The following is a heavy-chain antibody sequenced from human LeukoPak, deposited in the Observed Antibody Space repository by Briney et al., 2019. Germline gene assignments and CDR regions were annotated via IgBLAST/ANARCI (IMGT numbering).Heavy chain of an antibody. V-gene: IGHV1-24*01. D-gene: IGHD4-17*01. CDR1: GYTLTELS. CDR2: FDPEDGET. CDR3: ARDRSQGSDYGAYYYYMDV. J-gene: IGHJ6*03. Sequence: ASVKVSCKVSGYTLTELSIHWVRQSPGEGLKWMGGFDPEDGETIYAQKFQGRVTMTEDTSTDTAYMELGSLRSEDTAVYYCARDRSQGSDYGAYYYYMDVWGKGTTVTVSS.